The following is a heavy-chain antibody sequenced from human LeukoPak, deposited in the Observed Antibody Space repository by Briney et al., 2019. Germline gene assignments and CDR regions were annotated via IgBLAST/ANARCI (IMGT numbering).Heavy chain of an antibody. J-gene: IGHJ4*02. CDR2: IYPGNSDT. CDR1: GYSFTTYW. CDR3: ARGFPLDY. V-gene: IGHV5-51*01. Sequence: GESLKISCEGSGYSFTTYWIGWVRQMPGKGLEWMGIIYPGNSDTKYSPSFQGQVTISADKSFSTAYLQWSSLKASDTAMYYCARGFPLDYWGQGTLVTVSS.